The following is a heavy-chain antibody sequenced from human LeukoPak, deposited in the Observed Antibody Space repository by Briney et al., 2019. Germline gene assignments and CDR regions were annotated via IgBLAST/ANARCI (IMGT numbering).Heavy chain of an antibody. D-gene: IGHD1-26*01. V-gene: IGHV3-23*01. Sequence: PGGSLRLSCAASGFTFSSYAMSWVRQAPGKGLEWVSAISGSGGSTYYADSVKGRFTISRDNSKNTLYLQMNSLRAEDTAVYYCAKEDPRGSYHWGKNYFDYWGQGTLVTVSS. CDR3: AKEDPRGSYHWGKNYFDY. J-gene: IGHJ4*02. CDR1: GFTFSSYA. CDR2: ISGSGGST.